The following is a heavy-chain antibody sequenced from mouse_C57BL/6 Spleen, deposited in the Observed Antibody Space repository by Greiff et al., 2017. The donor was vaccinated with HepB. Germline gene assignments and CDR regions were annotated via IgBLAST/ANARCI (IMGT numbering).Heavy chain of an antibody. Sequence: EAQLQQSGAELVRPGASVKLSCTASGFNIKDYYMHWVKQRPEQGLEWIGRIDPEDGDTEYAPKFQGKATMTADTSSNTAYLQLSSLTSEDTAVYYCTTNLAAQARAYWGQGTLVTVSA. D-gene: IGHD3-2*02. J-gene: IGHJ3*01. CDR1: GFNIKDYY. CDR3: TTNLAAQARAY. CDR2: IDPEDGDT. V-gene: IGHV14-1*01.